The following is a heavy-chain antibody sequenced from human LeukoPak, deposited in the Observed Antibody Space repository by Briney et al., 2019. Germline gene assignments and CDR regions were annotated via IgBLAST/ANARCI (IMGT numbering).Heavy chain of an antibody. CDR2: IGTAGDT. Sequence: PGGSLRLSCAASGFTFSSYDMHWVRQATGKGLEWVSAIGTAGDTYYPGSVKGRFTISRDNAKNSLYLQMNSLRAEDTAVYYCARPAGSGQDDFDAFDIWGQGTMVTVSS. D-gene: IGHD6-19*01. CDR3: ARPAGSGQDDFDAFDI. J-gene: IGHJ3*02. CDR1: GFTFSSYD. V-gene: IGHV3-13*01.